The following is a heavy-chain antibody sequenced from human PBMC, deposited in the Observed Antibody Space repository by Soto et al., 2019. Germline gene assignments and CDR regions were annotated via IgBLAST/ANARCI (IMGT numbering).Heavy chain of an antibody. CDR1: GGSISPYY. J-gene: IGHJ4*02. CDR3: ARLNYGDFQLYYFDY. CDR2: IYYIGNS. D-gene: IGHD4-17*01. V-gene: IGHV4-59*08. Sequence: PSETLSLTCTVSGGSISPYYWSWIRQPPEKGLEWIGNIYYIGNSNYNPSLKSRVTISLDTSKNQFSPKLSSVTAADTAVYYCARLNYGDFQLYYFDYWGQGTLVTVSS.